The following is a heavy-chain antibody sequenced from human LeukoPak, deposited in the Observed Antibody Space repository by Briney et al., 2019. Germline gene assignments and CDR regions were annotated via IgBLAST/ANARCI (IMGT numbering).Heavy chain of an antibody. CDR1: GGSISSSSYY. CDR2: IYYSGST. J-gene: IGHJ4*02. D-gene: IGHD2-15*01. Sequence: SETLSLTCTVSGGSISSSSYYRGWIRQPQGKGLEWIGSIYYSGSTYYNPSLESRVTISVDTSKNQFSLKLNSVTAADTAVYYCAKQLGYCSDGSCYFPYWGQGTLVTVSS. V-gene: IGHV4-39*01. CDR3: AKQLGYCSDGSCYFPY.